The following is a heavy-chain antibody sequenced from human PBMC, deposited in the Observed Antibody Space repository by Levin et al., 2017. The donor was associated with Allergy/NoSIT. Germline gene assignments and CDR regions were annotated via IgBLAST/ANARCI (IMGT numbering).Heavy chain of an antibody. V-gene: IGHV4-59*01. J-gene: IGHJ4*02. CDR1: GGSISSYY. D-gene: IGHD3-3*01. Sequence: SETLSLTCTVSGGSISSYYWSWIRQPPGKGLEWIGYIYYSGSTNYNPSLKSRVTISVDTSKNQFSLKLSSVTAADTAVYYCARGRTIFGVVIDYWGQGTLVTVSS. CDR3: ARGRTIFGVVIDY. CDR2: IYYSGST.